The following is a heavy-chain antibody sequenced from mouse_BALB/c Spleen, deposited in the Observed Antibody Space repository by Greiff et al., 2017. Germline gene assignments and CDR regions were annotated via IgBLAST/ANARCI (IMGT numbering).Heavy chain of an antibody. Sequence: EVQRVESGGGLVKPGGSLKLSCAASGFTFSSYAMSWVRQTPEKRLEWVASISSGSSTYYPDSVKGRFTISRDNARNILYLQMSSLRSEDTAMYYCARGGTTACYFDYWGQGTTLTVSS. CDR2: ISSGSST. CDR3: ARGGTTACYFDY. J-gene: IGHJ2*01. D-gene: IGHD1-2*01. CDR1: GFTFSSYA. V-gene: IGHV5-6-5*01.